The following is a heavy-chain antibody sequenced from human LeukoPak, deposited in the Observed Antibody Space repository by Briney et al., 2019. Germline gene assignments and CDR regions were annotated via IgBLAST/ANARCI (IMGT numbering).Heavy chain of an antibody. CDR3: ARVYYDILTGYPPPLDY. D-gene: IGHD3-9*01. Sequence: ASVKVSCKASGYTFTAYYMHWVRQAPGQGLEWMGWINPNSGGTNYAQKFQGRVTMTRDTSISTAYMELSRLRSDDTAVFYSARVYYDILTGYPPPLDYWGQGTLVTVSS. J-gene: IGHJ4*02. CDR2: INPNSGGT. CDR1: GYTFTAYY. V-gene: IGHV1-2*02.